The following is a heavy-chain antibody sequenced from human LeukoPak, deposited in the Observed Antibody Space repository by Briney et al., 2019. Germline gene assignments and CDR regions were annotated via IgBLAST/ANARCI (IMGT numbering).Heavy chain of an antibody. CDR3: ARTASASEVYYDSSGYYAIFDY. V-gene: IGHV1-2*04. J-gene: IGHJ4*02. CDR2: INPNSGGT. D-gene: IGHD3-22*01. CDR1: GYTFTGYY. Sequence: GASVKVSCKASGYTFTGYYMHWVRQAPGQGLEWMGWINPNSGGTNYAQKFQGWVTMTRDTSISTAYMELSRLRSDDTAVYYCARTASASEVYYDSSGYYAIFDYWGQGTLVTVSS.